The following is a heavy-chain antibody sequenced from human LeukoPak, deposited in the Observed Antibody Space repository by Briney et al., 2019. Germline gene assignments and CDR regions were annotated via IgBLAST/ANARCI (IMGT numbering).Heavy chain of an antibody. CDR1: ANSFTSYG. CDR3: ARETYYDILTGYVGYYGMDV. Sequence: ASVKVSCKASANSFTSYGFSWVRQVPGQGLEWMGWISAYNGNTNYGQKFQGRVTMTTDTSTTTAYMEMRSLRSDDTAVYYCARETYYDILTGYVGYYGMDVWGQGTTVTVSS. V-gene: IGHV1-18*01. J-gene: IGHJ6*02. D-gene: IGHD3-9*01. CDR2: ISAYNGNT.